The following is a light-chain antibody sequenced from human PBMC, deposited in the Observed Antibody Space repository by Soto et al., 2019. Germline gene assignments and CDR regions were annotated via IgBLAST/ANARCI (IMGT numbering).Light chain of an antibody. J-gene: IGKJ1*01. CDR3: QQYGSSSPWT. Sequence: DIQMTQSPSTLSASVGDRVTITCRASQSVGSWLAWYQQKPGKAPKLLIYKASSLESGVPSRFSGSGSGTEFSLTISSLQPDDFASYHCQQYGSSSPWTFDQGTKVEIK. V-gene: IGKV1-5*03. CDR2: KAS. CDR1: QSVGSW.